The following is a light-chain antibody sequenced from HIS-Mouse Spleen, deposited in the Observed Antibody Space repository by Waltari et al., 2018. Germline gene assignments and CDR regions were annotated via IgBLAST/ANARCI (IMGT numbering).Light chain of an antibody. V-gene: IGLV2-23*03. Sequence: QSALTQPASVSGSPGQSITISCTGTSSDVGSYNLVSCYQQHPGKAPKLMIYEGSKRPSGVSNRFSGSKSGNTASLTISGLQAEDEADYYCCSYAGSSTFAVFGGGTKLTVL. J-gene: IGLJ2*01. CDR1: SSDVGSYNL. CDR2: EGS. CDR3: CSYAGSSTFAV.